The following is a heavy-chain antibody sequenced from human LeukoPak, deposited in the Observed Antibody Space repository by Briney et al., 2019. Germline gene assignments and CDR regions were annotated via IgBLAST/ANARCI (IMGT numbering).Heavy chain of an antibody. Sequence: AGGSLRLSCAASGITFSTYAMSWVRQAPDQGLEWVAVISFDGTNKYYADSLKGRFTISRDNAENSLYLQLNSLRAEDTAVYYCARGRGLDYWGQGTLVTVSS. CDR2: ISFDGTNK. J-gene: IGHJ4*02. CDR1: GITFSTYA. V-gene: IGHV3-30*03. CDR3: ARGRGLDY.